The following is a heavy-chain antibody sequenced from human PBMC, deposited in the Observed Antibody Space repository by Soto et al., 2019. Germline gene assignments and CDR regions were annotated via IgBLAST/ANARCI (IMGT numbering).Heavy chain of an antibody. CDR1: GGSISSGGYS. Sequence: LQLQESGSGLVKPSQTLSLTCAVSGGSISSGGYSWSWIRQPPGKGLEWIGYIYHSGSTYYNPSLHSRVTIAVDRSNYQFSLKLSSVTAADTAVYYCARVPDRWGQGTLVTVSS. D-gene: IGHD2-2*01. J-gene: IGHJ5*02. V-gene: IGHV4-30-2*01. CDR3: ARVPDR. CDR2: IYHSGST.